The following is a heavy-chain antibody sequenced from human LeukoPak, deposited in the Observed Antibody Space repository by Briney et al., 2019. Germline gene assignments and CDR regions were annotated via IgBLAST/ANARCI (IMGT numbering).Heavy chain of an antibody. Sequence: GRSLRLSCTASGFSFEDYSIHWVRQAPGQGLEWVSGISGNSISIQYAESVKGRFTISRDNAKNSLYLQMNSLRAEDTAFYYCARRGFCGGNCYLSPFDYWGQGALVTVSS. CDR3: ARRGFCGGNCYLSPFDY. CDR2: ISGNSISI. J-gene: IGHJ4*02. V-gene: IGHV3-9*01. D-gene: IGHD2-21*01. CDR1: GFSFEDYS.